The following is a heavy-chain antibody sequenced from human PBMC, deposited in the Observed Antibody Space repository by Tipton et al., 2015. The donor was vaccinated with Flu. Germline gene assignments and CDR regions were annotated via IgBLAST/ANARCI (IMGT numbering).Heavy chain of an antibody. CDR2: INSNSGGT. D-gene: IGHD2-8*01. CDR1: GYTFTGYY. Sequence: VQLVQSGAEVKKPGASVKVSCKASGYTFTGYYMHWVRQAPGQGLEWMGWINSNSGGTNYAQKFQGRVTMTSDTSISTAYMELSRLKSDDTAVYYCARVGPYCTNGVCYSIYPPKYGMDVWGQGTTVTVSS. V-gene: IGHV1-2*02. CDR3: ARVGPYCTNGVCYSIYPPKYGMDV. J-gene: IGHJ6*02.